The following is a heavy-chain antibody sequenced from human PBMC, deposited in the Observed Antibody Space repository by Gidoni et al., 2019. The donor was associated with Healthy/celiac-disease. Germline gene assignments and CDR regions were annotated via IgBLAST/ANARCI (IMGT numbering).Heavy chain of an antibody. D-gene: IGHD3-10*01. CDR3: ARASYYYGSRVGEGFDY. J-gene: IGHJ4*02. CDR1: GGSISSGGYY. Sequence: QVQLQESGPGLVKPSQTLSLTCTFSGGSISSGGYYWSWIRQHPGKGLEWIGYIYYSGSTYYNPSLKSRVTISVDTSKNQFSLKLSSVTAADTAVYYCARASYYYGSRVGEGFDYWGQGTLVTVSS. V-gene: IGHV4-31*03. CDR2: IYYSGST.